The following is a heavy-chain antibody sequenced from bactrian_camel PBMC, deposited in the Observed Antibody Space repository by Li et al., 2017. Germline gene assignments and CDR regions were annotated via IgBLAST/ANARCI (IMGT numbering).Heavy chain of an antibody. CDR1: GFQFSDYP. CDR3: TKDRSYGTRNWAQST. J-gene: IGHJ4*01. CDR2: IAYDGWVT. V-gene: IGHV3S42*01. D-gene: IGHD3*01. Sequence: EVQLVESGGGLVPPGGSLRLSCAASGFQFSDYPMSWVRQAPGKGLEWVAQIAYDGWVTRYHDSAKGRFTISRDNAKNMLYLQMNSLKPEDTAMYYCTKDRSYGTRNWAQSTRGQGTQVTVS.